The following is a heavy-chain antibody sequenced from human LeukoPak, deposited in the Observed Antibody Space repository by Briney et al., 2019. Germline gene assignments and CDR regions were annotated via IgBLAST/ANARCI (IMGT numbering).Heavy chain of an antibody. D-gene: IGHD6-19*01. CDR3: ARAARYSSGWYLDY. J-gene: IGHJ4*02. V-gene: IGHV3-64*01. CDR2: ISSNGGST. CDR1: GFTFSSYA. Sequence: PGGSLRLSCAASGFTFSSYAMHWVRQAPGKGLEYVSAISSNGGSTYYANSVKGRFTISRDNAKNTLDLQMGSLRAEDMAVYYCARAARYSSGWYLDYWGQGTLVTVSS.